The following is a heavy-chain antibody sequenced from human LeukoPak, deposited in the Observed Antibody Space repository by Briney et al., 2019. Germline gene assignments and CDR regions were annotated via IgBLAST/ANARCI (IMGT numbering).Heavy chain of an antibody. D-gene: IGHD3-9*01. V-gene: IGHV4-61*02. CDR1: GGSISSGSHY. J-gene: IGHJ4*02. CDR3: ASSTWGYDILTGYSSYFDY. Sequence: SETLSLTCTVSGGSISSGSHYWSWIRQPAGKGLEWIGRIYTSGGTNYNPSLKSRVTISVDMSKNQCSLKLSSVTAADAAVYFCASSTWGYDILTGYSSYFDYWGQGTLVTVSS. CDR2: IYTSGGT.